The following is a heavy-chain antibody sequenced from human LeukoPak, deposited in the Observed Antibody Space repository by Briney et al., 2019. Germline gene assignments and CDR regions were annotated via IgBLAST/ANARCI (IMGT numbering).Heavy chain of an antibody. Sequence: GGSLRLSCAASGFTFSSYAMHWVRQAPGKGLEWVSSISSSSSYIYYADSVKGRFTISRDNAKNSLYLQMNSLRAEDTAVYYCARSVDGYNYDYWGQGTLVTVSS. CDR1: GFTFSSYA. V-gene: IGHV3-21*01. CDR3: ARSVDGYNYDY. D-gene: IGHD5-24*01. J-gene: IGHJ4*02. CDR2: ISSSSSYI.